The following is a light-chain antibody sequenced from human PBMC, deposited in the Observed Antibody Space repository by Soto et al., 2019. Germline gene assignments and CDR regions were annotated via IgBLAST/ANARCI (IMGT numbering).Light chain of an antibody. V-gene: IGLV2-14*01. CDR3: SSYTSSSTLMV. Sequence: QSALTQPASVSGSPGQSITISCTGTSSDVGGYNYVSWYQQHPGQAPKLMIYDVSNRPSGVSNRFSGSKSGNTASLTISGLQADDEADYYCSSYTSSSTLMVVVGGTKLTVL. J-gene: IGLJ2*01. CDR1: SSDVGGYNY. CDR2: DVS.